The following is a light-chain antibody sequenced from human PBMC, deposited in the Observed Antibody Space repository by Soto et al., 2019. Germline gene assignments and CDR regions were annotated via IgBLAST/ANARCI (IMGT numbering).Light chain of an antibody. V-gene: IGKV3-20*01. CDR2: GAS. J-gene: IGKJ4*01. CDR3: PQYGSSPRV. Sequence: EIVLTQSPGTLSLSPGERATLSCRASQSVTSNYLAWYQQKPGQAPRLLIYGASSRATGIPDRFSGSGSGTDVTLTISSLEHEDFAVYYCPQYGSSPRVFGGGTNVEIK. CDR1: QSVTSNY.